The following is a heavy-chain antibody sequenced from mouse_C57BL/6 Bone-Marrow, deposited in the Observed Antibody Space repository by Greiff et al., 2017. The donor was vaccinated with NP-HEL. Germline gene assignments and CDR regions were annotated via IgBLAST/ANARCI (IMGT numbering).Heavy chain of an antibody. CDR1: GYTFTSYW. V-gene: IGHV1-7*01. D-gene: IGHD1-1*01. Sequence: QVQLQQSGAELAKPGASVKLSCKASGYTFTSYWMHWVKQRPGQGLEWIGYINPSSGYTKYNQKFKDKATLTADKSSSTAYMQLSSLTYEDSAVYYCARSGLMGYDSGSSYVSAWFAYWGQGTLVTVSA. CDR3: ARSGLMGYDSGSSYVSAWFAY. J-gene: IGHJ3*01. CDR2: INPSSGYT.